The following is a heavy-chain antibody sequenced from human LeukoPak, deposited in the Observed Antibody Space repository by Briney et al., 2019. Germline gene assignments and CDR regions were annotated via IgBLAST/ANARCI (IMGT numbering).Heavy chain of an antibody. CDR2: IYYSGST. D-gene: IGHD2-2*01. V-gene: IGHV4-59*01. J-gene: IGHJ4*02. Sequence: SETLSLTCTVSGGSISSYYWSWIRQPPGKGLEWIGYIYYSGSTNYNPSLKSRVTISVDTSKNQFSLKLSSVTAADTAVYYCARRLCSSTSCYFDYWSQGTLVTVSS. CDR1: GGSISSYY. CDR3: ARRLCSSTSCYFDY.